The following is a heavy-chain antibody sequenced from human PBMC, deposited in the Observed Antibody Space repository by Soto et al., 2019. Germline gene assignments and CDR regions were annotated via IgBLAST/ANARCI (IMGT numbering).Heavy chain of an antibody. D-gene: IGHD3-16*02. Sequence: GSSVKVSCKASGDTFTSYAMHWVRQAPGQRLEWMGWINAGNGNTKYSKKFQGRVTITRDTSASTAYMEMSSLRSENTAVYYCARDRRYDYVWGSYRYAPDAFDIWGQGTMVTVSS. CDR3: ARDRRYDYVWGSYRYAPDAFDI. CDR2: INAGNGNT. CDR1: GDTFTSYA. J-gene: IGHJ3*02. V-gene: IGHV1-3*01.